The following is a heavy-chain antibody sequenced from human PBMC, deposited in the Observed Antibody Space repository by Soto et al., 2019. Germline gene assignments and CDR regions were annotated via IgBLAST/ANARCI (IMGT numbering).Heavy chain of an antibody. Sequence: GGSLRLSCTASGFPLTTYCMNWVREAPGRGLEWGSTLSRTVGGTFYADSVKRRFTISRNISHNTLYMQMNNLSADDTAIYYCAKDPGTNPLMDVWGPGTTVTAP. CDR1: GFPLTTYC. J-gene: IGHJ6*02. CDR3: AKDPGTNPLMDV. V-gene: IGHV3-23*01. D-gene: IGHD4-17*01. CDR2: LSRTVGGT.